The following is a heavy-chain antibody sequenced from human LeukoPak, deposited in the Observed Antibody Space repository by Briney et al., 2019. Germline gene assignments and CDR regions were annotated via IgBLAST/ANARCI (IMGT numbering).Heavy chain of an antibody. CDR3: ARDTGYCSGGSCYSHLYFDY. D-gene: IGHD2-15*01. CDR2: VDPEDGET. V-gene: IGHV1-69-2*01. CDR1: GYTFTDYY. Sequence: ASVKVSCKVSGYTFTDYYMHWVQQAPGEGLEWMGLVDPEDGETIYAQKFQGRVTITTDESTSTAYMELSSLRSEDTAVYYCARDTGYCSGGSCYSHLYFDYWGQGTLVTVSS. J-gene: IGHJ4*02.